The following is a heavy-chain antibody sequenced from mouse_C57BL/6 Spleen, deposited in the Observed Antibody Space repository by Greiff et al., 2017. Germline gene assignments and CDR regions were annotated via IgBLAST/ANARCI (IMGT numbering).Heavy chain of an antibody. CDR3: ARETGSFDY. D-gene: IGHD4-1*01. CDR1: GYTFTSYW. Sequence: VQLQQPGAELVRPGSSVKLSCKASGYTFTSYWMDWVKQRPGQGLEWIGNIYPSDSETHYNQKFKDKATLTVDKSSSTAYMQLSSLTSEDSAVYYCARETGSFDYWGQGTTLTVSS. CDR2: IYPSDSET. J-gene: IGHJ2*01. V-gene: IGHV1-61*01.